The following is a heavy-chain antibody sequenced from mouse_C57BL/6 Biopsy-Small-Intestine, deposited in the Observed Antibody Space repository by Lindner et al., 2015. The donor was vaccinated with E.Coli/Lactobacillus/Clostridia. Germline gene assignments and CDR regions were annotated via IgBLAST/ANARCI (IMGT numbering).Heavy chain of an antibody. CDR2: INPNNGGT. CDR3: ARSYYSNSYYFDY. V-gene: IGHV1-22*01. CDR1: GYPFTDYN. J-gene: IGHJ2*01. Sequence: EVQLQESGPELVKPGASVKMSCKASGYPFTDYNMHWVKQSHGKSLEWIGYINPNNGGTSYNQKFKGKATLTVNKSSSTAYMELRSLTSEDSAVYYCARSYYSNSYYFDYWGQGTTLTVSS. D-gene: IGHD2-5*01.